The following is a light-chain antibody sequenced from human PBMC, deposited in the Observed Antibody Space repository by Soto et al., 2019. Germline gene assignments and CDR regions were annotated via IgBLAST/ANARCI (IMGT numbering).Light chain of an antibody. Sequence: EMVMTQSPVTLSGSPGERVTLSCRASRTISRNLAWYQQKPGQAPRLLIYGASTRATGIPDRFSVSGSGTEFTLTINSLQSEDFAMYYCQPHNNWPVVTFGGGTRVEIK. J-gene: IGKJ4*01. CDR3: QPHNNWPVVT. V-gene: IGKV3-15*01. CDR2: GAS. CDR1: RTISRN.